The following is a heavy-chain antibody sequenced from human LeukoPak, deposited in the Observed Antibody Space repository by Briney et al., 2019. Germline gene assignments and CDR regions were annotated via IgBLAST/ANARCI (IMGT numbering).Heavy chain of an antibody. D-gene: IGHD6-19*01. J-gene: IGHJ6*02. V-gene: IGHV1-18*01. Sequence: AASVKVSCTASGYTFTSYGISWVRQAPGQGLEWMGWISAYNGNTNYAQKLQGRVTMTTDTSTSTAYMELRSLRSDDTAVYYCARDQGWPTVYGMDVWGQGTTVTVSS. CDR2: ISAYNGNT. CDR1: GYTFTSYG. CDR3: ARDQGWPTVYGMDV.